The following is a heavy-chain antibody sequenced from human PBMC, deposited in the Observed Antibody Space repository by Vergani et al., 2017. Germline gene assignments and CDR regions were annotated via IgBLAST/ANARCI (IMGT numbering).Heavy chain of an antibody. J-gene: IGHJ6*03. D-gene: IGHD6-6*01. CDR3: AKALYSRSGNYYYYMDV. CDR2: ISYDGSNK. CDR1: GFTFSSYG. Sequence: QVQLVESGGGVVQPGRSLRLSCAASGFTFSSYGMHWVRQAPGKGLEWVAVISYDGSNKYYADSVKGRFTISRDNSKNTLYLQMNSLRAEDTAVYYCAKALYSRSGNYYYYMDVWGK. V-gene: IGHV3-30*18.